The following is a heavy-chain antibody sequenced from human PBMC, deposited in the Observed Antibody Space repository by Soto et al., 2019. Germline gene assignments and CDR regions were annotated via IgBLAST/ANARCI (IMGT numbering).Heavy chain of an antibody. J-gene: IGHJ1*01. D-gene: IGHD1-26*01. CDR3: AKEVGGPGDAEYFQH. CDR1: GFTFSSYA. V-gene: IGHV3-23*01. CDR2: ISGSGGST. Sequence: GGSLRLSCAASGFTFSSYAISWVRQAPGKGLEWVSAISGSGGSTYYADSVKGRFTISRDNSKNTLYLQMNSLRAEDTAVYYCAKEVGGPGDAEYFQHWGQSTLVTVSS.